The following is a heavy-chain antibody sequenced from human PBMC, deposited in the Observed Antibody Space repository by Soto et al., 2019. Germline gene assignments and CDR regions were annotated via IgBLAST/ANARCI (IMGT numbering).Heavy chain of an antibody. J-gene: IGHJ6*02. CDR3: ARALRKYQLLYRYYYYYGMDV. V-gene: IGHV3-30-3*01. CDR2: ISYDGTNK. Sequence: GGSLRISCAASGFNFITYAMYWVRQARGKGLEWVALISYDGTNKYYADSVEGRFSISRDNSKNTLYLQMNSLRAEDTAVYYCARALRKYQLLYRYYYYYGMDVWGQGTTVTVSS. D-gene: IGHD2-2*02. CDR1: GFNFITYA.